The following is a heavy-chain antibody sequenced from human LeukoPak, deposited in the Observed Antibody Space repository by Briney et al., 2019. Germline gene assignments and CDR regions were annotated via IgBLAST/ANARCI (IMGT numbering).Heavy chain of an antibody. V-gene: IGHV3-30*18. J-gene: IGHJ4*02. CDR2: ISYDGSNK. D-gene: IGHD6-19*01. CDR3: AKDPHLYSSGWDYYFDY. CDR1: GFTFSSYG. Sequence: GGSLRLSCAASGFTFSSYGMHWVRQAPGKGLDWVAVISYDGSNKYYADSVKGRFTISRDNSKNTLYLQMNSLRAEDTAVYYCAKDPHLYSSGWDYYFDYWGQGTLVTVSS.